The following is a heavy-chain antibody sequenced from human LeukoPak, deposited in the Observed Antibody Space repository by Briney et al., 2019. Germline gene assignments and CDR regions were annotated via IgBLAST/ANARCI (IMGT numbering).Heavy chain of an antibody. V-gene: IGHV3-30*18. D-gene: IGHD1-26*01. J-gene: IGHJ3*02. Sequence: GGSLRLSCAASGFTFSSYGMHWVRQAPGKGLEWVAVMSYDGSDKYYADSVKGRFTISRDNSKNTLYLQMNSLRAEDTAVYYCAKDCSGSYSNDAFDIWGQGTMVTVSS. CDR3: AKDCSGSYSNDAFDI. CDR1: GFTFSSYG. CDR2: MSYDGSDK.